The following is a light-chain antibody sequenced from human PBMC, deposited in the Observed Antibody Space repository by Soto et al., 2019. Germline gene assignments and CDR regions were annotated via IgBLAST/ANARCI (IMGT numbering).Light chain of an antibody. CDR1: SSDIGGYNF. Sequence: QSALTQPASVSGSPGQSITISCPGTSSDIGGYNFVSWYQQHPGKAPKLMIYEVTNRPSGISNRFSGSKSGNTASLTISGVQPEDEADYYCSSYRTMTTLVFGGGTKVTVL. V-gene: IGLV2-14*01. CDR3: SSYRTMTTLV. CDR2: EVT. J-gene: IGLJ2*01.